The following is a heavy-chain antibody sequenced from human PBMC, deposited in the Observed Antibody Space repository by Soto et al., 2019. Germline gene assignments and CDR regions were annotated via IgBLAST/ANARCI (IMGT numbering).Heavy chain of an antibody. J-gene: IGHJ6*02. CDR2: IIGSGATT. D-gene: IGHD2-15*01. V-gene: IGHV3-23*01. CDR1: GFIFNNYA. Sequence: GGSLRLSCAASGFIFNNYAMSWVRQAPGKGLEWVSAIIGSGATTYYPDSVKGRFTISRDNSKNTLYLQLNSLRAEDTAVYYWAKDQTRVVEVAAVYHYAMDVWGQGTTVTVSS. CDR3: AKDQTRVVEVAAVYHYAMDV.